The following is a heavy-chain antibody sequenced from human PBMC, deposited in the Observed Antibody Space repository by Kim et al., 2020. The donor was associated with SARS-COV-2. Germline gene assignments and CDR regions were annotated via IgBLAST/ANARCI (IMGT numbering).Heavy chain of an antibody. CDR1: GGTFSSYA. D-gene: IGHD3-22*01. Sequence: SVKVSCKASGGTFSSYAISWVRQAPGQGLEWMGGIIPIFGTANYAQKFQGRVTITADESTSTAYMELSSLRSEDTAVYYCARDLPYYYDSSGYSLLNWFDPWGQGTLVTVSS. CDR3: ARDLPYYYDSSGYSLLNWFDP. CDR2: IIPIFGTA. V-gene: IGHV1-69*13. J-gene: IGHJ5*02.